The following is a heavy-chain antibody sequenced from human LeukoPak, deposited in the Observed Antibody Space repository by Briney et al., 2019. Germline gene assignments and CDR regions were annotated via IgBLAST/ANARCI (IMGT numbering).Heavy chain of an antibody. CDR1: GYTFTSYG. D-gene: IGHD2-2*01. CDR2: ISAYNGNT. J-gene: IGHJ3*02. V-gene: IGHV1-18*01. Sequence: GASVKVSCKASGYTFTSYGISWVRQAPGQGLEWMGWISAYNGNTNYAQKLQGRVTMTTDTSTSTAYMELRSLRSDDTAVYYCARQKCTSTSCLTKNAFDIWGQGTMVTVSS. CDR3: ARQKCTSTSCLTKNAFDI.